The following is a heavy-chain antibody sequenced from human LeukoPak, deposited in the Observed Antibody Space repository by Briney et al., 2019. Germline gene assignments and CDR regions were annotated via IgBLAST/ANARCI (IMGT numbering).Heavy chain of an antibody. CDR1: GFALTSSA. D-gene: IGHD3-22*01. CDR3: AKCDYYDSSGLDY. V-gene: IGHV3-23*01. CDR2: ISGSGGST. J-gene: IGHJ4*02. Sequence: GGSLRLSCAASGFALTSSAMNWVRQAPGKGLEWVSAISGSGGSTYYADSVKGRFTISRDNSKNTLYLQMNSLRAEDTAVYYCAKCDYYDSSGLDYWGQGTLVTVSS.